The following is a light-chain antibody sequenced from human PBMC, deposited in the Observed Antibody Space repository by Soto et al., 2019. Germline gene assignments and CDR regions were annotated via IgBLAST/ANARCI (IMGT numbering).Light chain of an antibody. CDR1: SSDVGGYNF. V-gene: IGLV2-14*01. Sequence: QSALTQPASVSGSPGQSITISCTGTSSDVGGYNFVSWYQQYPGKAPKLIIHDVTARPSGVSIRFSGSKSGTTASLTISGLQPEDEADYYCCSYASSTSYVFGTGTKLTVL. CDR2: DVT. J-gene: IGLJ1*01. CDR3: CSYASSTSYV.